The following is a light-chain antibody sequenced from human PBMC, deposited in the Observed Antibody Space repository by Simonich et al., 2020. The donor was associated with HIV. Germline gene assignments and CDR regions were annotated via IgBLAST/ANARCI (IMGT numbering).Light chain of an antibody. Sequence: DIQMTQSPSSVSASVGDRVTITCRASQGIGSWLVWDQQKPGKAPKLLIYKASSLKSGVPSRFSGSGSGTEFTLTISSLQPDDFATYFCQQYNSYTWTFGQGTKVEIK. CDR1: QGIGSW. CDR3: QQYNSYTWT. V-gene: IGKV1-5*03. CDR2: KAS. J-gene: IGKJ1*01.